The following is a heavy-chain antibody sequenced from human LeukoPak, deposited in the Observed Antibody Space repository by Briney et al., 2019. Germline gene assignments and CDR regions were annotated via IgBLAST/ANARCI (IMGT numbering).Heavy chain of an antibody. CDR2: IGRSGSTI. CDR1: GFTFSDYT. Sequence: PGGSLRLSCAASGFTFSDYTMNWVRQAPGKGLEWVSFIGRSGSTIYYADSVKGRFTISRDDAKNSLYLQMNSLRAEDTAVYYCARDLYSGSYNEDWWGQGTLVTVSS. CDR3: ARDLYSGSYNEDW. J-gene: IGHJ4*02. V-gene: IGHV3-48*04. D-gene: IGHD1-26*01.